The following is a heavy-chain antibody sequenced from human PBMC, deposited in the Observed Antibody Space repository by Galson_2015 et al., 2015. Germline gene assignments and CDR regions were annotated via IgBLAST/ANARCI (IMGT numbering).Heavy chain of an antibody. Sequence: SLRLSCAASGFTLNSYGMTWVRQAPGKGLEWVASMTVSGSTTSYAGSVRGRFTISRDNPKNTLYLQMFGLRVEDTAIYYCAKDPNGDYVGAFDTWGQGTMVTVSS. V-gene: IGHV3-23*01. CDR2: MTVSGSTT. J-gene: IGHJ3*02. CDR1: GFTLNSYG. CDR3: AKDPNGDYVGAFDT. D-gene: IGHD4-17*01.